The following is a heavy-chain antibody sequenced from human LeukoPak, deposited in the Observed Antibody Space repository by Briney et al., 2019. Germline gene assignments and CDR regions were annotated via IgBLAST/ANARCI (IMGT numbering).Heavy chain of an antibody. CDR1: GGSISSTNYY. Sequence: SETLSLTCTVSGGSISSTNYYWGWIRQPPGKGLEWIGYIYHSGSTNYNPSLKSRVTISVDTSKNHFSLKLSSVTAADTAVYYCARAGYSGSDFSVWGKGTTVTVSS. CDR3: ARAGYSGSDFSV. D-gene: IGHD5-12*01. V-gene: IGHV4-61*03. J-gene: IGHJ6*04. CDR2: IYHSGST.